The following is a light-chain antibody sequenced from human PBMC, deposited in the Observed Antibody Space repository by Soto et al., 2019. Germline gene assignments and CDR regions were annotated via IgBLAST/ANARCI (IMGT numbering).Light chain of an antibody. Sequence: EIVLTQSPGTLSLSPGERATLSCRASQSVSSSYLAWYQQKSGQAPRLLFYRASFRATGIPDRFSGSGSGTDFTLNIDRLEPEDFAVYYCQQYGSSPFTFGPGTKVEIK. J-gene: IGKJ3*01. CDR3: QQYGSSPFT. V-gene: IGKV3-20*01. CDR1: QSVSSSY. CDR2: RAS.